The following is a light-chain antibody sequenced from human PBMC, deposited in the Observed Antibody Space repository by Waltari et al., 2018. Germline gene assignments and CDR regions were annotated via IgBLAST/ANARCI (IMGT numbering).Light chain of an antibody. Sequence: SVLTQSPSVSAAPGQKVTISCSGSSTNIGGNFVAWYQQFPGSAPKLLIYETEKRPSGIPDRFSGSKSGTSATLGITGLQAGDEADDYCGTWDSSLSGVVFGGGTKVTVL. V-gene: IGLV1-51*02. CDR3: GTWDSSLSGVV. CDR1: STNIGGNF. J-gene: IGLJ2*01. CDR2: ETE.